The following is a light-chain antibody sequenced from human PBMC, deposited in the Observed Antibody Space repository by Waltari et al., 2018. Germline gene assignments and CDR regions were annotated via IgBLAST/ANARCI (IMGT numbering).Light chain of an antibody. CDR1: QPIGRS. CDR3: QHFYSYPSG. Sequence: AIQLTQSPSSLSAFVGDRVTMTCRASQPIGRSVAWVQQKPGKVPKLRIFEASDLEDGVPSRFSGSGGGTRFTLTISSLQPEDFATYYCQHFYSYPSGFGQGTRLEIK. J-gene: IGKJ5*01. CDR2: EAS. V-gene: IGKV1-13*02.